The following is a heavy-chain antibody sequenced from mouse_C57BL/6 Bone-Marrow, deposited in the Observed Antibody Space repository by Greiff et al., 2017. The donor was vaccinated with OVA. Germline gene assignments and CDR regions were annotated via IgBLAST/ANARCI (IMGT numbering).Heavy chain of an antibody. D-gene: IGHD1-1*01. V-gene: IGHV1-39*01. CDR3: AFYYGSSYRYFDV. CDR1: GYAFTDYN. CDR2: INPNYGTT. Sequence: VQLQQSGPELVKPGASVKISCKASGYAFTDYNMNWVKQSNGKSLEWIGVINPNYGTTSYNQKFKGKATLTVDQSSSTADMQLNSLPSEDSAVYYCAFYYGSSYRYFDVWGTGTTVTVSS. J-gene: IGHJ1*03.